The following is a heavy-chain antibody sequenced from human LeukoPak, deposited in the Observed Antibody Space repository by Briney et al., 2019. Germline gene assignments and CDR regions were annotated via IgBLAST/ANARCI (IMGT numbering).Heavy chain of an antibody. CDR2: IIPIFGTA. V-gene: IGHV1-69*13. D-gene: IGHD3-10*01. CDR1: GYTFTSYD. Sequence: ASVKVSCKASGYTFTSYDINWVRQATGQGLEWMGGIIPIFGTANYAQKFQGRVTITADESTSTAYMELSSLRSEDTAVYYCARSFLKMVRGEGAFDYWGQGTLVTVSS. J-gene: IGHJ4*02. CDR3: ARSFLKMVRGEGAFDY.